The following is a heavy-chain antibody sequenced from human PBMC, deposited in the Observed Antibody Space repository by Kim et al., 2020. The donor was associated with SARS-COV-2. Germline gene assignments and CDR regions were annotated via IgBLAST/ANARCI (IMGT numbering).Heavy chain of an antibody. D-gene: IGHD6-13*01. V-gene: IGHV1-2*06. J-gene: IGHJ3*02. CDR3: ARGWGSWYRDAFDI. CDR1: GYTFTGYY. Sequence: ASVKVSCKASGYTFTGYYMHWVRQAPGQGLEWMGRINPNSGGTNYAQKFQGRVTMTRDTSISTAYMELSRLRSDDTAVYYCARGWGSWYRDAFDIWGQGTMGTVSS. CDR2: INPNSGGT.